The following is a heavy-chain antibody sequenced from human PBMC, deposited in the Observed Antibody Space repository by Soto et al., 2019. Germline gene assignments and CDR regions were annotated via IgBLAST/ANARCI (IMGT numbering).Heavy chain of an antibody. CDR3: PPGCGRPNCPYYFDY. J-gene: IGHJ4*02. V-gene: IGHV3-7*01. CDR1: GFTFSSYW. D-gene: IGHD2-15*01. CDR2: IKQDGSEK. Sequence: PGGSLRLSCATSGFTFSSYWMSWVRQAPGKGLEWVATIKQDGSEKHYVDSVEGRFTISRDNAKDSLSLQMNSLRAEDTTIYYCPPGCGRPNCPYYFDYWGQGTLVTVSS.